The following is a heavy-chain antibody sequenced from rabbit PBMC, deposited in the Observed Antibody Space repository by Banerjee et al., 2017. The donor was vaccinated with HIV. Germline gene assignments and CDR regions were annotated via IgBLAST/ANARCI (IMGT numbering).Heavy chain of an antibody. J-gene: IGHJ4*01. D-gene: IGHD6-1*01. CDR2: IHSVSGST. CDR1: GFSFSSSNW. Sequence: QQQLVESGGGLVKPGASLTLTCTASGFSFSSSNWICWVRQAPGKGLEWIACIHSVSGSTYYASWAKGRFTISKTSSPTVTLQMTSLTAADTATYFCARERALYSYAAYAYATFYYFNLWGQGTLVTVS. V-gene: IGHV1S45*01. CDR3: ARERALYSYAAYAYATFYYFNL.